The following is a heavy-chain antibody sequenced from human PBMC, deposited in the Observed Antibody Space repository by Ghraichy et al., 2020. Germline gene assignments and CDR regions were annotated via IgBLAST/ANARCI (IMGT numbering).Heavy chain of an antibody. CDR1: GYTFTNYY. J-gene: IGHJ6*02. D-gene: IGHD4-11*01. CDR3: ARRMMTTGYYYGMDV. CDR2: IDPSGGTT. Sequence: ASVKVSCKASGYTFTNYYMHWVRQAPGQGLEWMGIIDPSGGTTSYAQKFQGRVTMTRDTSTSTVYMELSSLRSEDTVVYYCARRMMTTGYYYGMDVWGQGTTVTVSS. V-gene: IGHV1-46*01.